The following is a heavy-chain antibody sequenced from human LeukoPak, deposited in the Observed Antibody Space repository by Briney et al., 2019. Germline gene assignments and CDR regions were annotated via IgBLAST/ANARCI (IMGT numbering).Heavy chain of an antibody. CDR2: ISAYNGNT. J-gene: IGHJ4*02. Sequence: ASVKVSCKASGYTFTSYGISWVRQAPGQGLEWMGWISAYNGNTNYAQKLQGRVTMTTDTSTSTAYMELRSLRSDDTAVYYCARDIRAWELQPPDYWGQGTLVTVSS. D-gene: IGHD1-26*01. CDR1: GYTFTSYG. V-gene: IGHV1-18*01. CDR3: ARDIRAWELQPPDY.